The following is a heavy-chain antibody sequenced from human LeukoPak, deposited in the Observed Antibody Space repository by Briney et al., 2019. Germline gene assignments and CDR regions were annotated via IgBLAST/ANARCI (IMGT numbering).Heavy chain of an antibody. CDR2: IYTSGST. CDR1: GGSISSGSYY. V-gene: IGHV4-61*02. CDR3: ARDVYCSGGSCYSGAWFHP. D-gene: IGHD2-15*01. J-gene: IGHJ5*02. Sequence: SQTLSLTCTVSGGSISSGSYYWSWIRQPAGKGLEWIGRIYTSGSTNYNPSLKSRVTISVDTSKNQFSLKLSSVTAADTAVYYCARDVYCSGGSCYSGAWFHPWGQGTLVTVSS.